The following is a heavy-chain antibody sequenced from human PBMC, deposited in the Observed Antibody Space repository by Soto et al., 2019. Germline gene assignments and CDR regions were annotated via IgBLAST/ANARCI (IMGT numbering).Heavy chain of an antibody. CDR1: GYTFTSYY. J-gene: IGHJ6*02. CDR2: INPSGGST. Sequence: ASVRVSCKASGYTFTSYYMHWVRQAPGQGLEWMGIINPSGGSTSYAQKFQGRVTMTRDTSTSTVYMELSSLRSEDTAVYYCARDGAVIVVVPAVEGEDYYYGMDVWG. D-gene: IGHD2-2*01. CDR3: ARDGAVIVVVPAVEGEDYYYGMDV. V-gene: IGHV1-46*01.